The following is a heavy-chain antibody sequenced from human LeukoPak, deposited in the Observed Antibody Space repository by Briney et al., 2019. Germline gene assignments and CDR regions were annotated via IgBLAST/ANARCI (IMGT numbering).Heavy chain of an antibody. J-gene: IGHJ3*02. CDR3: ARGAFDI. CDR1: GFTFSSYW. Sequence: GSLRLSCAASGFTFSSYWMSWVRQAPGKGLEWIGEIYHSGSTNYNPSLKSRVTISVDTSKNQFSLKLSSVTAADTAVYYCARGAFDIWGQGTMVTVSS. V-gene: IGHV4-4*02. CDR2: IYHSGST.